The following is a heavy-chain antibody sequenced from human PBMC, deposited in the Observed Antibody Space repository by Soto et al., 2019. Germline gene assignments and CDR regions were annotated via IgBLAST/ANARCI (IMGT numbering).Heavy chain of an antibody. CDR3: AREPIYCSGGSCYHYYYGMDV. J-gene: IGHJ6*02. CDR1: GFTFSSYW. Sequence: GSLRLSCAASGFTFSSYWMSWVRQAPGKGLEWVANIKQDGSEKYYVDSVKGRFTISRDNAKNSLYLQMNSLRAEDTAVYYCAREPIYCSGGSCYHYYYGMDVWGQGTTVTVSS. V-gene: IGHV3-7*03. CDR2: IKQDGSEK. D-gene: IGHD2-15*01.